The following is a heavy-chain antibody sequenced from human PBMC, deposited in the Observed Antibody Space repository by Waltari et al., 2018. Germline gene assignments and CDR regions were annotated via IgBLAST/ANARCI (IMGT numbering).Heavy chain of an antibody. CDR2: INHSGST. D-gene: IGHD4-17*01. V-gene: IGHV4-34*01. CDR3: ARGTIQAELTVTIDY. Sequence: QVQLQQWGAGLLKPSETLSLTCAVHGGSFSVYSWSWIRQPPGKGLEWIGEINHSGSTNYNPSLKSRVTISVDTSKNQFALKLSSVTAADTAVYYCARGTIQAELTVTIDYWGQGTLVTVSS. J-gene: IGHJ4*02. CDR1: GGSFSVYS.